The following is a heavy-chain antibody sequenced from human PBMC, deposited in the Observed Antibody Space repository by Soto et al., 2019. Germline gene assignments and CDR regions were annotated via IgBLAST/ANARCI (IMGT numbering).Heavy chain of an antibody. CDR2: TTQDGSGR. V-gene: IGHV3-7*01. CDR3: ASLDPAVIKTGGY. D-gene: IGHD2-2*01. Sequence: EVQLVESGGGLVQPGGSLRLSCAASGLKVSSWMSWVRQAPGKGLEWVAMTTQDGSGRHYLDSLKGRFTISRDSAKNSMYLQMNSLTVEDTAMYYCASLDPAVIKTGGYWGQGTQVTVSS. CDR1: GLKVSSW. J-gene: IGHJ4*02.